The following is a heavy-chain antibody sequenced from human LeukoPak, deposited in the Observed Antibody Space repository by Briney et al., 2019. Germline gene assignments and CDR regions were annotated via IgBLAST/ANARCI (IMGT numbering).Heavy chain of an antibody. CDR3: ARTPGYSYYSGMDV. J-gene: IGHJ6*02. V-gene: IGHV3-30*04. D-gene: IGHD5-12*01. Sequence: PGRYLRLSCAASGFTFSNNAMHWVRQAPGKGLEWVAVISYDGSNKYCADSVKGRFTISRDNSKNTLYLQMNSLRAEDTAVYYCARTPGYSYYSGMDVWGQGTAVTVSS. CDR1: GFTFSNNA. CDR2: ISYDGSNK.